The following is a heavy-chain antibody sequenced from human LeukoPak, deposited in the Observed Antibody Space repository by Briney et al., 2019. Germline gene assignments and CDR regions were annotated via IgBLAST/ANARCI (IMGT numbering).Heavy chain of an antibody. CDR1: GFTFSSYA. CDR2: ITGSGGST. V-gene: IGHV3-23*01. CDR3: AKVLGGYSYGYFDY. D-gene: IGHD5-18*01. Sequence: GGSLRLSCVVSGFTFSSYAMNWVRQAPGQGLEWVSGITGSGGSTYYADSVKGRFTISRDNSKNTLYLQMDSLGAEDTAVYYCAKVLGGYSYGYFDYWGQGTLVTVSS. J-gene: IGHJ4*02.